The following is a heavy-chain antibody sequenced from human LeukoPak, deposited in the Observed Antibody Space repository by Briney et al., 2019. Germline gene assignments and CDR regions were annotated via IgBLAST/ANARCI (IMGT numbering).Heavy chain of an antibody. CDR3: AKRLNHNYFEY. V-gene: IGHV3-23*03. D-gene: IGHD6-19*01. J-gene: IGHJ4*02. Sequence: TGGSLRLSCVASGFTLSSSSMAWVRQAPGGRPDWVSDIYSDSSDTYYADSVKGRFSISRDDSKNTLYLQMYSLRTEDTATYYCAKRLNHNYFEYWGRGTLVNVSS. CDR2: IYSDSSDT. CDR1: GFTLSSSS.